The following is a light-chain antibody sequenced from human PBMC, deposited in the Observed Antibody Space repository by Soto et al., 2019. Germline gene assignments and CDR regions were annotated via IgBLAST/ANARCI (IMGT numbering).Light chain of an antibody. CDR3: SSYAGNNNLL. CDR1: SSDVGGYNY. Sequence: QSALTQPASVSRSPGQSITISCTGTSSDVGGYNYVSWYQQHPGKAPKLMIYEVRERPSGVPDRFSGSKSGNTASLTVSGLQAEDEADYYCSSYAGNNNLLFGGGTKLTVL. CDR2: EVR. J-gene: IGLJ2*01. V-gene: IGLV2-8*02.